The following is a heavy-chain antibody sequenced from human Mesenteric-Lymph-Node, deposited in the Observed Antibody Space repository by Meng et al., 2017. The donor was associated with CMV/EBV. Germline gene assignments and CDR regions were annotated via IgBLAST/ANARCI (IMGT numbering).Heavy chain of an antibody. CDR1: GYTFTDYY. J-gene: IGHJ5*02. D-gene: IGHD2-21*01. CDR2: INPNSGGT. CDR3: ARDPLAIAIANWFDP. Sequence: ASVKVSCKASGYTFTDYYLHWVRQAPGQGLEWMGWINPNSGGTNYAQKFQGRVTMTRDTSISTAYMELSRLRSDDTAVYYCARDPLAIAIANWFDPWGQGTLVTVSS. V-gene: IGHV1-2*02.